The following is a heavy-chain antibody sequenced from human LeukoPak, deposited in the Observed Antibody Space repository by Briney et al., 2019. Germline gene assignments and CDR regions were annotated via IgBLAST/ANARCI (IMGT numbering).Heavy chain of an antibody. J-gene: IGHJ6*02. CDR1: GGPISYYY. D-gene: IGHD4-17*01. CDR3: AREDPQTTVPEGMDV. V-gene: IGHV4-59*01. CDR2: IYYSGTT. Sequence: SETLSLTCTVSGGPISYYYWSWIRQSPGKGLEWIGYIYYSGTTNYNPSLKSRVTISVDTSKNQFSLQLRSVTAADTAVYYCAREDPQTTVPEGMDVWGQGTTVTVSS.